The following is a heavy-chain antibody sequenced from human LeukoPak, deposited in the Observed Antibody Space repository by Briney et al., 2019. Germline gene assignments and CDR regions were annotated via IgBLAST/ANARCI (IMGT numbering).Heavy chain of an antibody. CDR2: ISGSGGST. V-gene: IGHV3-23*01. CDR3: AKGDSRQWLVLD. J-gene: IGHJ4*02. CDR1: GFTFSSYG. D-gene: IGHD6-19*01. Sequence: PGGSLRLSCAASGFTFSSYGMHWVRQAPGKGLEWVSAISGSGGSTYYADSVKGRFTISRDNSKNTLYLQMNSLRAEDTAVYYCAKGDSRQWLVLDWGQGTLVTVSS.